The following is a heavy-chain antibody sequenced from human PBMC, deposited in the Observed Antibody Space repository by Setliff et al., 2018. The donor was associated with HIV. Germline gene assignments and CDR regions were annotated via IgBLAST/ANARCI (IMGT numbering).Heavy chain of an antibody. CDR3: ARSGTGYSSSWDVPDFDY. Sequence: GASLKISCQGSGYNFVDYSIAWVRQVPGKGLEWMGIIYPVDSETRYSPSFQGQVTISADKSISTAYLQWSSLKASDTAMYYCARSGTGYSSSWDVPDFDYWGQGTLVTVSS. V-gene: IGHV5-51*01. D-gene: IGHD6-13*01. CDR2: IYPVDSET. J-gene: IGHJ4*02. CDR1: GYNFVDYS.